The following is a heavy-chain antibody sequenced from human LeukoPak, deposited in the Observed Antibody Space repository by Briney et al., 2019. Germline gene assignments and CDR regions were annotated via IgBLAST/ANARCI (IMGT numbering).Heavy chain of an antibody. CDR2: IKSNAYGGST. CDR3: TREGSVAGTQDCDY. D-gene: IGHD6-19*01. CDR1: GFTFADYA. V-gene: IGHV3-49*03. Sequence: GGSLRLSCTTSGFTFADYAMTWFRQAPGKGLEWVAFIKSNAYGGSTEYAASVEGRFTISRDDYRSIAYLQMNSLKTEDTALYYCTREGSVAGTQDCDYWGQGTLVTVSS. J-gene: IGHJ4*02.